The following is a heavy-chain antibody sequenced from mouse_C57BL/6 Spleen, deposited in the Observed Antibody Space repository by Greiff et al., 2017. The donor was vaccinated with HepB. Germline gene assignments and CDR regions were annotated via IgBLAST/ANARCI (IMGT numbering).Heavy chain of an antibody. CDR2: ISDGGSYT. D-gene: IGHD1-1*01. CDR1: GFTFSSYA. J-gene: IGHJ3*01. Sequence: EVKLMESGGGLVKPGGSLKLSCAASGFTFSSYAMSWVRQTPEKRLEWVATISDGGSYTYYPDNVKGRFTISRDNAKNNLYLQMSHLKSEDTAMYYCASHYYGSSSPWFAYWGQGTLVTVSA. CDR3: ASHYYGSSSPWFAY. V-gene: IGHV5-4*03.